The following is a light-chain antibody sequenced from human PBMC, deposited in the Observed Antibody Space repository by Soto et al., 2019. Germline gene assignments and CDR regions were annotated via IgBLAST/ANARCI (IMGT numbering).Light chain of an antibody. J-gene: IGKJ1*01. CDR1: QSLLHNNGYNY. V-gene: IGKV2-28*01. CDR2: LGS. CDR3: IQAFRAPWT. Sequence: DIVLTQSPLSLRVTPGEPASISCRSSQSLLHNNGYNYLDWYLQKPGQSPHLLIYLGSNRASGVPDRFSGSGSGTDFTLKISRVEAEDVGVYYCIQAFRAPWTFGQGTKVEIK.